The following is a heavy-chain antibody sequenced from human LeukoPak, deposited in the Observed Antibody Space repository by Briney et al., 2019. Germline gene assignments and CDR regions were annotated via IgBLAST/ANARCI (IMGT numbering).Heavy chain of an antibody. D-gene: IGHD4-17*01. Sequence: ASVKVSCKASGYTFTAYFMHLVRQATGQGLEWMGWMNPNSGNTGYAQKFQGRVTMTRNTSISTAYMELSSLRSEDTAVYYCARVTPYGDYVVWGQGTLVTVSS. CDR2: MNPNSGNT. J-gene: IGHJ4*02. CDR1: GYTFTAYF. V-gene: IGHV1-8*02. CDR3: ARVTPYGDYVV.